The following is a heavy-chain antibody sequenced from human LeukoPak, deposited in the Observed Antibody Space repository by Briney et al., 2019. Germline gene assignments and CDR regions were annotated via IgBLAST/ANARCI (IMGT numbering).Heavy chain of an antibody. CDR3: TREVVVYFDAFDI. CDR2: IRSKAYGGTT. CDR1: GFTSGDYA. J-gene: IGHJ3*02. Sequence: GRSLRLSCTASGFTSGDYAMSWVRQAPGRGLEWVGFIRSKAYGGTTEYAASVKGRFTISRDDSKSIAYLQMNSLKTEDTAVYYCTREVVVYFDAFDIWGQGTMVTVSS. D-gene: IGHD2-2*01. V-gene: IGHV3-49*04.